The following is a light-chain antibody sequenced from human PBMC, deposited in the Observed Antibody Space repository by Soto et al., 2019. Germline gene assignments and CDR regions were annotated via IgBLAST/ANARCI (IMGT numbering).Light chain of an antibody. J-gene: IGLJ1*01. CDR2: EVS. CDR3: SSYTRRSTRV. V-gene: IGLV2-14*01. CDR1: RSDVGGYNY. Sequence: QSALTQPASVSGSPGQPITISCTGTRSDVGGYNYVSWYQQHPGKAPKLMIYEVSNRPSGVSNRFSGSKSGNTASLTISVLQAEDEADNYRSSYTRRSTRVCGTGTPLTVL.